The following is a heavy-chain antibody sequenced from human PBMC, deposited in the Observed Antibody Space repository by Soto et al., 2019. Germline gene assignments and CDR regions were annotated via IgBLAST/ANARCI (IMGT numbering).Heavy chain of an antibody. CDR2: IWYDGSNK. Sequence: GGSLRLSCAASGFSFRSYGMHWVRQAPGKGLDWVALIWYDGSNKYYADSVNGRFTISRDNSKNTLFLQMNSLRAEDTAVYYCARRVGNGYYDYYYGMDVWGQGTTVTVSS. CDR3: ARRVGNGYYDYYYGMDV. CDR1: GFSFRSYG. V-gene: IGHV3-33*01. J-gene: IGHJ6*02. D-gene: IGHD1-1*01.